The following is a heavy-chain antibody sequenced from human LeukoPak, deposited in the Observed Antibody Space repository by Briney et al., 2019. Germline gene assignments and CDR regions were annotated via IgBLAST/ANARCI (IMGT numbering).Heavy chain of an antibody. Sequence: GGSLRLSCAASGFTFNSYWMSWVRQAPGKGLEWVANIKQDGSERYYVDSVEGRFTISRDNAKNSLYLQMNSLRAEDTAVYYCAKKKMAYGSGSFYPDYWGQGTLVTVSS. CDR3: AKKKMAYGSGSFYPDY. CDR2: IKQDGSER. D-gene: IGHD3-10*01. V-gene: IGHV3-7*01. J-gene: IGHJ4*02. CDR1: GFTFNSYW.